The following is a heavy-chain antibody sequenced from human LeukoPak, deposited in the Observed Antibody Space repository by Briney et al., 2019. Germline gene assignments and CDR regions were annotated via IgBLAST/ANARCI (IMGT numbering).Heavy chain of an antibody. Sequence: PSQTLSLTCTVSGGSISSYYWSWIRQPPGKGLEWIGYIYYSGSTNYNPSLKSRVTMSVDTSKNQFSLKLSSVTAADTAVYYCARVESTGTSDYWGQGTLVTVSS. CDR2: IYYSGST. J-gene: IGHJ4*02. D-gene: IGHD1-1*01. V-gene: IGHV4-59*12. CDR1: GGSISSYY. CDR3: ARVESTGTSDY.